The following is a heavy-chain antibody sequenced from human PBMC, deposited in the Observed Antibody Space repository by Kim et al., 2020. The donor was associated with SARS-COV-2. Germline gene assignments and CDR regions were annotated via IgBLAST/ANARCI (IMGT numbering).Heavy chain of an antibody. V-gene: IGHV3-23*01. Sequence: YYADSVKGRFTISRDNSKNTLYLQMNSLRAEDTAVYYCAKDRGSYSSFAYWGQGTLVTVSS. J-gene: IGHJ4*02. D-gene: IGHD1-26*01. CDR3: AKDRGSYSSFAY.